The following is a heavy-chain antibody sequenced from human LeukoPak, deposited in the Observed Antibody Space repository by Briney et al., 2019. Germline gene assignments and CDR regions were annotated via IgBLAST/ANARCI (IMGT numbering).Heavy chain of an antibody. V-gene: IGHV4-59*08. J-gene: IGHJ4*02. D-gene: IGHD2-21*01. Sequence: PSETLSLTCTVSGASISRYYWSWIRQPPGKGLEWVGYIYYSGSTNYTPSLKSRATISVDTPKNQFSLKLSSVTAADTAVYYCASLLYPISPFDYWGQGTLVTVSS. CDR1: GASISRYY. CDR2: IYYSGST. CDR3: ASLLYPISPFDY.